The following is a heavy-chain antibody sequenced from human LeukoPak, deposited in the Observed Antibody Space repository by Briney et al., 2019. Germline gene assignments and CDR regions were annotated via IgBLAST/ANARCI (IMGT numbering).Heavy chain of an antibody. CDR2: ISWNSGSI. D-gene: IGHD2-2*01. CDR1: GFTFDDYA. J-gene: IGHJ6*02. CDR3: AKQPGYQLLRHYYYGMDV. V-gene: IGHV3-9*01. Sequence: PGRSLRLSCAASGFTFDDYAMHWVRQAPGKGLEWVSGISWNSGSIGYADSVKGRFTISRDNAKNSLYLQMNSLRAEDTALYYCAKQPGYQLLRHYYYGMDVWGQGTTVTVSS.